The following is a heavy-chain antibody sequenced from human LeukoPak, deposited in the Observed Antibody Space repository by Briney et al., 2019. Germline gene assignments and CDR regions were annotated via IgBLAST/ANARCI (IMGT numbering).Heavy chain of an antibody. Sequence: GASVKVSCKASGYTFTGYCMHWVRQAPGQGLEWMGWINPNSGGTNYAQKFQGRVTMTRDTSVSTAYMELSRLRSDDTAVYYCAREGGRYCSGGSCYYSDYWGQGTLVTVSS. CDR2: INPNSGGT. J-gene: IGHJ4*02. V-gene: IGHV1-2*02. CDR1: GYTFTGYC. CDR3: AREGGRYCSGGSCYYSDY. D-gene: IGHD2-15*01.